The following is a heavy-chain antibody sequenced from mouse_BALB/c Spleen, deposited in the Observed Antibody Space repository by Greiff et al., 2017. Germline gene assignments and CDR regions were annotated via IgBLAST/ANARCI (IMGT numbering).Heavy chain of an antibody. Sequence: EVQGVESGAELVKPGASVKLSCTASGFNIKDTYMHWVKQRPEQGLEWIGRIDPANGNTKYDPKFQGKATITADTSSNTAYLQLSSLTSEDTAVYYCARNWAYPMDYWGQGTSVTVSS. V-gene: IGHV14-3*02. CDR2: IDPANGNT. D-gene: IGHD4-1*01. CDR1: GFNIKDTY. CDR3: ARNWAYPMDY. J-gene: IGHJ4*01.